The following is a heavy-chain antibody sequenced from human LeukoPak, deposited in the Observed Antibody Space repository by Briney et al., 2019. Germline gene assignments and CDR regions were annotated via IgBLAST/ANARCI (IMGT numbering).Heavy chain of an antibody. CDR3: AIFDFLFGEIDNWFDP. J-gene: IGHJ5*02. D-gene: IGHD3-16*01. CDR1: GYNFTIYW. Sequence: GESLKISCKGSGYNFTIYWIGWVRQMPGKGLEWMGIIYSPSFQGQVTISVDKSISTAYLQWSSLKVSDTAIYYCAIFDFLFGEIDNWFDPWGQGTQVTVSS. V-gene: IGHV5-51*01. CDR2: IY.